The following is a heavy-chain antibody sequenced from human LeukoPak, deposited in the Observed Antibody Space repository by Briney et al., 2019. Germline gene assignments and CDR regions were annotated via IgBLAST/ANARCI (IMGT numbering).Heavy chain of an antibody. V-gene: IGHV1-69*05. Sequence: GASVKVSCKASGGTFSSYAISWVRQAPGQGLEWMGRIIPIFGTANYAQKFQGRVTITTDESTSTACMELSSLRSEDTAVYYCASDSSGWYQRNPPVWGQGTMVTVSS. CDR3: ASDSSGWYQRNPPV. CDR2: IIPIFGTA. J-gene: IGHJ3*01. CDR1: GGTFSSYA. D-gene: IGHD6-19*01.